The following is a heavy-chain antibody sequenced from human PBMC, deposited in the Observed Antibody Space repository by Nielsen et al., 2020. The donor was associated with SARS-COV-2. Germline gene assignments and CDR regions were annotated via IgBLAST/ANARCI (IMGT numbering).Heavy chain of an antibody. D-gene: IGHD3-3*01. CDR3: ARASNYDFWSGYFLPNKPDYGMDV. CDR2: INPNSGGT. J-gene: IGHJ6*02. V-gene: IGHV1-2*04. Sequence: ASVKISCKASGYTFTGYYMHWVRQAPGQGLEWMGWINPNSGGTNYAQKFQGWVTMTRDTSISTAYMELSRLRSDDTAVYYCARASNYDFWSGYFLPNKPDYGMDVWGQGTTVTVSS. CDR1: GYTFTGYY.